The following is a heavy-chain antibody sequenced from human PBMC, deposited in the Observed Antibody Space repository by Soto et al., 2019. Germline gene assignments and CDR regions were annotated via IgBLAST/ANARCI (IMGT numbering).Heavy chain of an antibody. J-gene: IGHJ5*02. CDR2: ISGSGGST. CDR1: GFTFSSYA. Sequence: PGGSLRLSCAASGFTFSSYAMSWVRQAPGKGLEWVSAISGSGGSTYYADSVKGRFTISRDNSENTLYLQMNSLRAEDTAVYYCAKNRADCSSTSCYTAFDPWGQGTLVTVSS. V-gene: IGHV3-23*01. D-gene: IGHD2-2*02. CDR3: AKNRADCSSTSCYTAFDP.